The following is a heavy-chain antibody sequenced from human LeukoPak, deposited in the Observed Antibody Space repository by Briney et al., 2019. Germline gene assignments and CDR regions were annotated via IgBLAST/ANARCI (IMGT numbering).Heavy chain of an antibody. Sequence: PGRSLRLSCAASGFTFSNYAMTWVRQAPGKGLEWVSSISGSGSSTYYADSVKGRFTISRDNSKNAMFLQMNSLSAEDTATYYCSKDRGGVTFEYFQYWGQGTLVTVSS. CDR3: SKDRGGVTFEYFQY. CDR2: ISGSGSST. D-gene: IGHD3-16*01. V-gene: IGHV3-23*01. J-gene: IGHJ1*01. CDR1: GFTFSNYA.